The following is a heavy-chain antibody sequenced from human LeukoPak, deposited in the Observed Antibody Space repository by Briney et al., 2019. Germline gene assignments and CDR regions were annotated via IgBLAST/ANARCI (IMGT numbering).Heavy chain of an antibody. Sequence: SETLSLTCAVHGGSFSGYYWSWIRQPPGKGLEWIGEINHSGRTNYNPSLKSRVTISVDTSKNQFSLKLSSVTAADTAVYYCARPGIAAAEGRYFDLWGRGTLVTVSS. CDR2: INHSGRT. V-gene: IGHV4-34*01. J-gene: IGHJ2*01. CDR3: ARPGIAAAEGRYFDL. CDR1: GGSFSGYY. D-gene: IGHD6-13*01.